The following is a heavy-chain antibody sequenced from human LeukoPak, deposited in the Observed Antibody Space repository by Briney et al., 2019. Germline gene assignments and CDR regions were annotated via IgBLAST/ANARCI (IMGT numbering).Heavy chain of an antibody. CDR2: IYTSGST. V-gene: IGHV4-4*07. CDR3: ARHKDYYYSYMDV. CDR1: GGSISSYY. Sequence: PSETLSLTCTVSGGSISSYYWSWIRQLAGKGLEWIGRIYTSGSTNYNPSLTSRVTISVDTSKNQFSLKLSSVTAADTAVYYCARHKDYYYSYMDVWGKGTTVTISS. J-gene: IGHJ6*03.